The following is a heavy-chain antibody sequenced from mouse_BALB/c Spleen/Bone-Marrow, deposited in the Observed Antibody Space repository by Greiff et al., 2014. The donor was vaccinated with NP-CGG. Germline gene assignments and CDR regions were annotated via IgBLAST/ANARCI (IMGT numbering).Heavy chain of an antibody. CDR1: GYTFTSYW. D-gene: IGHD1-1*01. V-gene: IGHV1S127*01. CDR3: TRWGTTVVAYYAMDY. J-gene: IGHJ4*01. Sequence: QVQLKESGAELGKPGASVKMSCKASGYTFTSYWVHWGKQRPGQGLEGIGVIDPSDSYTSYNQKFKGKATLTVDTSSSTAYMQLSSLTSEDSAVYYCTRWGTTVVAYYAMDYWGQGTSVTVSS. CDR2: IDPSDSYT.